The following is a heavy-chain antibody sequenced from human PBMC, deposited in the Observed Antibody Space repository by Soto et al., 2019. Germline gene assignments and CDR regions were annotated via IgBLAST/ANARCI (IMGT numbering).Heavy chain of an antibody. CDR1: GFTFSTYA. Sequence: QVQLVESGGGVVQPGRSLRLSCAASGFTFSTYAMHWVRQAPGKGLAWVAVMSFDGSNKYYADSVKGRFTISRDNSKNALYLQMNSLRAEDTAVYYCARGASYYYSFMDAWGRGTPVTVSS. CDR3: ARGASYYYSFMDA. V-gene: IGHV3-30-3*01. J-gene: IGHJ6*02. CDR2: MSFDGSNK.